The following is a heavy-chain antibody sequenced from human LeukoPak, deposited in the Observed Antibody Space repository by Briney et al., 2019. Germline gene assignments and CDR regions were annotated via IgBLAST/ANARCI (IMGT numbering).Heavy chain of an antibody. D-gene: IGHD3-10*01. Sequence: GGSPRLSCAASGFTFSNYDMNGVRQAPGKGLEWVSSISSSSSYIYYADSVKGRFAISRDNAKNSLYLQMYSLRAEDTAVYYCAGTYGSGSYPNYWGQGTLVTVSS. CDR2: ISSSSSYI. CDR1: GFTFSNYD. V-gene: IGHV3-21*01. CDR3: AGTYGSGSYPNY. J-gene: IGHJ4*02.